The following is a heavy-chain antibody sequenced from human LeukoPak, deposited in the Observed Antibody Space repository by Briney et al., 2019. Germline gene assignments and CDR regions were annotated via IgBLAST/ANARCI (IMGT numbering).Heavy chain of an antibody. CDR2: IGAYNGNT. V-gene: IGHV1-18*01. J-gene: IGHJ4*02. CDR3: ARDRRSSSSNSILFDY. D-gene: IGHD6-6*01. CDR1: GYTVTNYG. Sequence: ASVKVSCKASGYTVTNYGVSWVRQAPGQGLEWMGWIGAYNGNTNYAQRLQGRVTMTTDTSTSTAYMELRSLRSDDTAVYYCARDRRSSSSNSILFDYWGQGTVVTVSS.